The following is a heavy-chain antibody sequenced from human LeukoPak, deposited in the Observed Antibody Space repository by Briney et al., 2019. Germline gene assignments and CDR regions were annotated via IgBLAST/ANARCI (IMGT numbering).Heavy chain of an antibody. D-gene: IGHD3-10*01. CDR2: ISYDRSNK. CDR3: ASNTWFGELSDAFDI. V-gene: IGHV3-30-3*01. J-gene: IGHJ3*02. CDR1: GFTFCSYA. Sequence: GGSLSLSCRVSGFTFCSYAIHGGRQAPGERLGGVAVISYDRSNKYYADSVKRRFTISRDNSKTTLYLQMNSLRAEDTAVYYCASNTWFGELSDAFDIRGQGTMVTVSS.